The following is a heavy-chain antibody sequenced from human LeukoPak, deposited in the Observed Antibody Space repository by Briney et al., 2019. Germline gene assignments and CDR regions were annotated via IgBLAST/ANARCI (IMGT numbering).Heavy chain of an antibody. Sequence: PSETLSLTCAVYGGSFSGYHWTWIRQSPGKGLEWIGDINPSGSTYYNPSLKSRLTISVDTSKNQFSLKLRYVTAADTAVYYCARGRHDITMIVVVMTSVSYYLDVWGKGTTVTVS. CDR3: ARGRHDITMIVVVMTSVSYYLDV. D-gene: IGHD3-22*01. CDR1: GGSFSGYH. J-gene: IGHJ6*03. V-gene: IGHV4-34*01. CDR2: INPSGST.